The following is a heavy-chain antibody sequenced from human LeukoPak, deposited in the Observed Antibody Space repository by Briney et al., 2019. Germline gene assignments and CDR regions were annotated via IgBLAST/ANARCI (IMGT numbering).Heavy chain of an antibody. CDR1: GYTFTGYY. J-gene: IGHJ3*02. CDR2: INPNSGGT. CDR3: ARAGGYYYDSSGEKGANAFDI. D-gene: IGHD3-22*01. V-gene: IGHV1-2*02. Sequence: ASVKVSCKASGYTFTGYYMHWVRQAPGQGLEWMGWINPNSGGTNYAQKFRGRVTMTRDTSISTAYMELSRLRSDDTAVYYCARAGGYYYDSSGEKGANAFDIWGQGTMVTVSS.